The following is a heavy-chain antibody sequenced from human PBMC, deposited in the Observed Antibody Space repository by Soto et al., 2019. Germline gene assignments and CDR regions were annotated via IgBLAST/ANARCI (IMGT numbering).Heavy chain of an antibody. Sequence: QVQFVQSGAEVKEPGDSVKVSCRASGYIFTSNDITWVRQAPGQGLEWMGWIRVRNGDTHYAPKFRGRVTVTRDTSTKTAYMELRSLQSDDTAVYYCARESRTWVDGVIRPGDYWGQGTLVTVSS. CDR1: GYIFTSND. J-gene: IGHJ4*02. CDR3: ARESRTWVDGVIRPGDY. D-gene: IGHD3-10*01. CDR2: IRVRNGDT. V-gene: IGHV1-18*01.